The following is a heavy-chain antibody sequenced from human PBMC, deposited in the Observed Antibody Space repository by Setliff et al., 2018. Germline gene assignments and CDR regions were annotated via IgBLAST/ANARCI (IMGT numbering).Heavy chain of an antibody. CDR3: ASYESPSSSWDY. D-gene: IGHD6-13*01. Sequence: SETLSLTCTVSGGSISNYYWSWIRQPAGKGLEWIGRIYTSGSTNYNPSLKSRVTISVDTSKNQFSLKLSSVTAADTAVYYCASYESPSSSWDYWGQGTLVTVSS. J-gene: IGHJ4*02. CDR1: GGSISNYY. CDR2: IYTSGST. V-gene: IGHV4-4*07.